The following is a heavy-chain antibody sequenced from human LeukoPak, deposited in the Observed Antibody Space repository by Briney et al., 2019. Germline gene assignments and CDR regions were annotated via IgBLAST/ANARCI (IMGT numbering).Heavy chain of an antibody. CDR3: ARIPSAGTGYYYGMDV. Sequence: GESLKISCKGSGYSLTSYWIGWVRQMPGKGLEWMGIIYPGDSDTRYSPSFQGQVTISADKSISTAYLQWSSLKASDTAMYYCARIPSAGTGYYYGMDVWGQGTTVTVSS. CDR2: IYPGDSDT. CDR1: GYSLTSYW. J-gene: IGHJ6*02. D-gene: IGHD6-13*01. V-gene: IGHV5-51*01.